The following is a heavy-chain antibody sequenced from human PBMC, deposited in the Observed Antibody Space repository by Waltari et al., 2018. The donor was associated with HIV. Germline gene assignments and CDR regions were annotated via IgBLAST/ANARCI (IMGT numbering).Heavy chain of an antibody. D-gene: IGHD3-10*02. V-gene: IGHV4-39*01. CDR1: GGSISSSSYY. CDR2: IYYSGST. CDR3: ARHVRSSIWFDY. J-gene: IGHJ5*01. Sequence: QLQLQESGPGLVKPSETLSPTCAVPGGSISSSSYYWGWIRQPPGKGLEWIGSIYYSGSTYYNPSLKSRVTISVDTSKNQFSLKLSSVTAADTAVYYCARHVRSSIWFDYWGQGTLVTVSS.